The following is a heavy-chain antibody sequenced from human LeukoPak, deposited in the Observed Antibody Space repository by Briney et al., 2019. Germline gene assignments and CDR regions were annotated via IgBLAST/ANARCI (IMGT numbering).Heavy chain of an antibody. J-gene: IGHJ4*02. CDR2: IYHSGST. D-gene: IGHD1-1*01. CDR1: GGSISSYY. Sequence: SETLSLTCTVAGGSISSYYWSWIRQPPGKRLEWIGYIYHSGSTNYNSSLKSRVTISVDTSKNQLSLKLNSVTAADTAVYYCAGSYNWSDDFDYWGPGTLVTVSS. CDR3: AGSYNWSDDFDY. V-gene: IGHV4-59*01.